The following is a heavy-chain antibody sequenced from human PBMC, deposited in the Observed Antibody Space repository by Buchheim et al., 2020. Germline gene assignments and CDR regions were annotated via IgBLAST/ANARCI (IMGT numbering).Heavy chain of an antibody. CDR3: ARDYDFWSGHDY. J-gene: IGHJ4*02. D-gene: IGHD3-3*01. V-gene: IGHV3-7*01. Sequence: EVQLVESGGGLVQPGGSLRLSCAASGFTFSNYWMSWVRQAPGKGLEWVANIKQDGSEKNYVDSVKGRFTISRDNAKNSLYLQMNSLRAEDTAVYYCARDYDFWSGHDYWGQGTL. CDR2: IKQDGSEK. CDR1: GFTFSNYW.